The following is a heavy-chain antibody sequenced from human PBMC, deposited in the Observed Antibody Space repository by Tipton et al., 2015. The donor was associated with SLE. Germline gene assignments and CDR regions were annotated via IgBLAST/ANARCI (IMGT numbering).Heavy chain of an antibody. CDR3: ASPGYWSSTSCYTRGAFDI. CDR2: ISAYNGNT. D-gene: IGHD2-2*02. J-gene: IGHJ3*02. Sequence: QSGAEVKKPGASVKVSCKASGYTFTSYGISWVRQAPGQGLEWMGWISAYNGNTNYAQKLQGRVTMTTDTSTSAAYMELRSLRSDDTAVYYCASPGYWSSTSCYTRGAFDIWGQGTMVPVSS. V-gene: IGHV1-18*01. CDR1: GYTFTSYG.